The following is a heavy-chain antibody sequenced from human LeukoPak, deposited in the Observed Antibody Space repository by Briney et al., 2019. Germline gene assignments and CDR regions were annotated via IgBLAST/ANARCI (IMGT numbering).Heavy chain of an antibody. Sequence: GGSLRLSCVGSPVTFGTSAMSWVRQAPGKGLEWVSAVSAGGTNTYYADSVEGRFTISRDNSKDTLYLHMDSLRVEDTAQYFCARINCSGGTCYDYFDDWGQGTLVTVSS. CDR3: ARINCSGGTCYDYFDD. CDR2: VSAGGTNT. CDR1: PVTFGTSA. D-gene: IGHD2-15*01. J-gene: IGHJ4*02. V-gene: IGHV3-23*01.